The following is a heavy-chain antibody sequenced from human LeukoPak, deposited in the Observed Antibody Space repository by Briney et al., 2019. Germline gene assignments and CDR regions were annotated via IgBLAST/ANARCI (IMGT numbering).Heavy chain of an antibody. Sequence: GGSLRLSCGASGFTFSSYEMNWVRQAPGKGLEWVSYISSSGSTIYYADSVKGRFTISRDNAKNSLYLQMNSLRAEDTAVYYCARDQDIVATTPYYFDYWGQGTLVTVSS. CDR1: GFTFSSYE. D-gene: IGHD5-12*01. J-gene: IGHJ4*02. CDR2: ISSSGSTI. CDR3: ARDQDIVATTPYYFDY. V-gene: IGHV3-48*03.